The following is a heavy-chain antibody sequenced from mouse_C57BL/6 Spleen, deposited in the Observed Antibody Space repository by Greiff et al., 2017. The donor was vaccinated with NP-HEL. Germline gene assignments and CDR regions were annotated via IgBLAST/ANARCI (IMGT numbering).Heavy chain of an antibody. CDR3: VITTVVGGLDYYAMDY. D-gene: IGHD1-1*01. CDR2: IYPGDGDT. V-gene: IGHV1-82*01. CDR1: GYAFSSSW. Sequence: QVQLQQSGPELVKPGASVKISCKASGYAFSSSWMNWVKQRPGKGLEWIGRIYPGDGDTNYNGKFKGKATLTADKSSSTAYMQLSSLTSEDSAVYFCVITTVVGGLDYYAMDYWGQGTSVTVSS. J-gene: IGHJ4*01.